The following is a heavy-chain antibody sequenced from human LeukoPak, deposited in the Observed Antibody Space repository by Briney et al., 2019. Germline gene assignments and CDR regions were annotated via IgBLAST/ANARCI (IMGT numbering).Heavy chain of an antibody. CDR3: ARTYYGSGSYYDAFDI. D-gene: IGHD3-10*01. CDR2: ISYDGSKK. Sequence: QPGRSLRLSCEASRFTFSSYPMHWVRQAPGKGLEWVAVISYDGSKKYYADSVKGRFTISRDNSKNTLYLQMNSLRAEDTAVYYCARTYYGSGSYYDAFDIWGQGTMVTVSS. J-gene: IGHJ3*02. CDR1: RFTFSSYP. V-gene: IGHV3-30*14.